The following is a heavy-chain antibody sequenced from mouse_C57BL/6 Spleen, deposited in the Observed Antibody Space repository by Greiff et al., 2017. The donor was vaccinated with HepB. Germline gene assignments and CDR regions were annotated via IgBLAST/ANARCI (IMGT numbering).Heavy chain of an antibody. J-gene: IGHJ2*01. V-gene: IGHV1-76*01. CDR2: IYPGSGNT. D-gene: IGHD2-5*01. Sequence: VQLQESGAELVRPGASVKLSCKASGYTFTDYYINWVKQRPGQGLEWIARIYPGSGNTYYNEKFKGKATLTAEKSSSTAYMQLSSLTSEDSAVYFCARGYSNWFDYWGQGTTLTVSS. CDR3: ARGYSNWFDY. CDR1: GYTFTDYY.